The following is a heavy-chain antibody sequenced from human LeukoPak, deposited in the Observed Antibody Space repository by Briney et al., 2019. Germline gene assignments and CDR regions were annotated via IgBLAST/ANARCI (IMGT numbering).Heavy chain of an antibody. D-gene: IGHD4-11*01. CDR2: IYPSGSDT. CDR1: GYSFATNW. J-gene: IGHJ4*02. V-gene: IGHV5-51*01. CDR3: ATTTVTTGSPFDY. Sequence: GESLKISCKGSGYSFATNWIGWVRQTPGKGLEWMGIIYPSGSDTRYSPSFQGQVTISADKSISTAYLQWSSLKASDTAMYYCATTTVTTGSPFDYWGQGTLVTVSS.